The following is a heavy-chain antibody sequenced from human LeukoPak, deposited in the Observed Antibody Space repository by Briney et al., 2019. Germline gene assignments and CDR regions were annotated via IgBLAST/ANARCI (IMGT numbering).Heavy chain of an antibody. CDR1: GFTFSSYA. CDR3: ARPLGGYFDY. Sequence: GGSLRLSCAASGFTFSSYAMSWVRQAPGKGLEWVSAISGSGGSTYYADSVKGRFTISRDNAKNSLYLQMNSLRAEDTAVYYCARPLGGYFDYWGQGTLVTVSS. V-gene: IGHV3-23*01. CDR2: ISGSGGST. D-gene: IGHD3-16*01. J-gene: IGHJ4*02.